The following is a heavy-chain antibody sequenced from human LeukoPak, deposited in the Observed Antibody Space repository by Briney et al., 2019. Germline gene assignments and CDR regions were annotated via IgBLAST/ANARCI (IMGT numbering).Heavy chain of an antibody. J-gene: IGHJ6*02. V-gene: IGHV3-48*02. CDR1: GFTFSSYS. Sequence: GGSLRLSCAASGFTFSSYSMNWVRQAPGKGLEWVSYISSSSSTIYYADSVKGRFTISRDNAKNSLYLQMNSLRDEDTAVYYCARDLWSGYDFYYYGMDVWGQGTTVTVSS. CDR3: ARDLWSGYDFYYYGMDV. CDR2: ISSSSSTI. D-gene: IGHD3-3*01.